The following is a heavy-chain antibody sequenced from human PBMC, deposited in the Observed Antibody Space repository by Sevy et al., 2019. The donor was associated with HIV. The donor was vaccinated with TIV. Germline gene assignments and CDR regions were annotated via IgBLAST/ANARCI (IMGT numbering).Heavy chain of an antibody. V-gene: IGHV1-69*10. J-gene: IGHJ4*02. CDR2: IIPSVGIA. Sequence: ASVKVSCKASGGTLNNYGMNWVRQVPGQGLEWMGGIIPSVGIASYAQKIKGRAAISADTSTSTLYLEVGRLRSDDTAVYFCASVRPCGGDCYFFDTWGQGTLVTVSS. D-gene: IGHD2-21*02. CDR1: GGTLNNYG. CDR3: ASVRPCGGDCYFFDT.